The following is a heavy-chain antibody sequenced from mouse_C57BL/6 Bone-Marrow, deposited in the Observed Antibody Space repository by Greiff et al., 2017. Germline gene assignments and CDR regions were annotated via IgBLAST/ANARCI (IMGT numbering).Heavy chain of an antibody. Sequence: VHLVESGPGLVAPSQSLSITCTVSGFSLTRYAISWVRQPPGKGLEWLGVIWPGGGTNYNSALKSRLSISKDNSKSQVFLKMNRLQTDDTARYYCARGPLYYDGYYAMDYWGQGTSVTVSS. D-gene: IGHD2-4*01. V-gene: IGHV2-9-1*01. CDR3: ARGPLYYDGYYAMDY. J-gene: IGHJ4*01. CDR1: GFSLTRYA. CDR2: IWPGGGT.